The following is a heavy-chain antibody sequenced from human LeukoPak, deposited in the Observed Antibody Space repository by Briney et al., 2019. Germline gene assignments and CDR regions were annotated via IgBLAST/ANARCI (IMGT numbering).Heavy chain of an antibody. J-gene: IGHJ6*03. D-gene: IGHD6-13*01. CDR2: FDPEDGET. V-gene: IGHV1-24*01. Sequence: AAVKVSCKVSGYTLTELSMHWVRQAPGKGLEWMGGFDPEDGETIYAQKFQGRVTMTEDTSTDTAYMELSSLRSEDKAVYYCATGRTRTPYSSSWYRYYYYMDVWGKGTTVTVSS. CDR3: ATGRTRTPYSSSWYRYYYYMDV. CDR1: GYTLTELS.